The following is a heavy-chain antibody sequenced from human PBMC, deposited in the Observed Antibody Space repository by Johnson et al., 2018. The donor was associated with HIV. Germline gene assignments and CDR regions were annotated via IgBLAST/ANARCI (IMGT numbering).Heavy chain of an antibody. Sequence: VQLVESGGGLVQPGGSLRLSCAASGFTVTNKYMSWVRQAPGKGLEWVSVIYSGGSTYYADSVKGRFTISRDNSKNTLYLQMNSLRAEDPAVYYCARDGGHYCSSTGCWNKHAFDVWGQGTMVTVSS. CDR1: GFTVTNKY. CDR2: IYSGGST. D-gene: IGHD2-2*01. CDR3: ARDGGHYCSSTGCWNKHAFDV. V-gene: IGHV3-66*01. J-gene: IGHJ3*01.